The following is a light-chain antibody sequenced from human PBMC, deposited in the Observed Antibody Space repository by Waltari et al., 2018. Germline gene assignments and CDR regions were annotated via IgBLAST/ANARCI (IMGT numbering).Light chain of an antibody. CDR3: CSYAGTYTYV. V-gene: IGLV2-11*01. J-gene: IGLJ1*01. CDR1: SRDVGASQY. CDR2: DVT. Sequence: QSALTQPRSVSGSPGQSVTISCTGTSRDVGASQYVSWFQPHPGGAPKLLIFDVTDRPSGVPDRFSGSKSATTASLTISGLQPDDEADYYCCSYAGTYTYVFGPGTSVTVL.